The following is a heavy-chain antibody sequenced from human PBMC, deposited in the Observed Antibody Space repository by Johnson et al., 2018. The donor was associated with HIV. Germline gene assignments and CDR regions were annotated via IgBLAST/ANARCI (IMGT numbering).Heavy chain of an antibody. D-gene: IGHD3-16*01. CDR1: GFTFSSYD. Sequence: QMQLVESGGGVVRPGGSLRLSCAASGFTFSSYDMHWVRQAPGKGMEWVALISYDGSNKYYADSVKGRFNISRDNSKNALYLQMNSLRAEDTAVYYCAKAPSMGADGFDIWGQGTMVTVSS. J-gene: IGHJ3*02. CDR3: AKAPSMGADGFDI. CDR2: ISYDGSNK. V-gene: IGHV3-30*18.